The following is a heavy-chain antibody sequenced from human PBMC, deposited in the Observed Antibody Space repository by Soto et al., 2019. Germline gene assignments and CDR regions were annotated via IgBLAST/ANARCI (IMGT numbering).Heavy chain of an antibody. CDR1: GFTFSSYS. CDR2: ISSSSSYI. V-gene: IGHV3-21*01. D-gene: IGHD5-18*01. CDR3: ARDRVYSYGSDTYYYYYGMDV. J-gene: IGHJ6*02. Sequence: GGSLRLSCAASGFTFSSYSMNWVRQAPGKGLEWVSSISSSSSYIYYADSVKGRFTISRDNAKNSLYLQMNSLRAEDTAVYYCARDRVYSYGSDTYYYYYGMDVWGQGTTVTVSS.